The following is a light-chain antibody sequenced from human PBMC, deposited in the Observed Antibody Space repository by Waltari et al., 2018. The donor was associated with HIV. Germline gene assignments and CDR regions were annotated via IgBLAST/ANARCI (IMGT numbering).Light chain of an antibody. CDR1: QSLLHSNGYNY. CDR3: MQALQTPYT. Sequence: DIVLTQSPLSPPVTPGEPASISCRSSQSLLHSNGYNYLACYLQKPGQSPQLLIYLGSNRASGVPDRFSGSGSGTDFTLKISGMEADDVGLYYCMQALQTPYTFGQGTKLETK. V-gene: IGKV2-28*01. CDR2: LGS. J-gene: IGKJ2*01.